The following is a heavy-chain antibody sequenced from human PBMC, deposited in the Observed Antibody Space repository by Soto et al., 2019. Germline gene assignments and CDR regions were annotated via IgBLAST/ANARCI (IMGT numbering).Heavy chain of an antibody. CDR2: ISHDGIDK. Sequence: GGSLRLSCAATGFTFSSYAMNSVRQAPGKGLEWVALISHDGIDKYYADSVRGRFTISRDSSTNTLYLQMNSLRAADTAVYYCGRCTSTSCHLGSDYWGQGTLVTVSS. CDR1: GFTFSSYA. CDR3: GRCTSTSCHLGSDY. D-gene: IGHD2-2*01. V-gene: IGHV3-30-3*01. J-gene: IGHJ4*02.